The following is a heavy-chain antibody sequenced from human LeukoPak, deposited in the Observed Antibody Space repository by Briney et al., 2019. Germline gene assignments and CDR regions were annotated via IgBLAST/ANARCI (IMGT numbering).Heavy chain of an antibody. J-gene: IGHJ4*02. CDR3: AREGILLWFGELSSRLKQGGQYYFDY. Sequence: GASVKVSCRASGYTFTSYGISWVREAPGQGLEWMGGISAYNGETNYAQKLQGRVTMTIDTSTSTAYMELRSLRSDDTAVYYCAREGILLWFGELSSRLKQGGQYYFDYWGQGTLGTVSP. V-gene: IGHV1-18*01. D-gene: IGHD3-10*01. CDR2: ISAYNGET. CDR1: GYTFTSYG.